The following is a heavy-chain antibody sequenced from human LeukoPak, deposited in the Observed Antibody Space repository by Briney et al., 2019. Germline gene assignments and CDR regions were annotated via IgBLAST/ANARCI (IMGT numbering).Heavy chain of an antibody. CDR1: GFSFSDFY. V-gene: IGHV3-11*04. J-gene: IGHJ4*02. Sequence: PGGSLRLSCAASGFSFSDFYMSWIRQAPGKGLEWVSFINTSDTTIHYADSVKGRFTISRDNAKNSLYLQMNSLRAEDTAVYFCARGGWGWLRSRGFFDYWGQGTLVTVSS. CDR2: INTSDTTI. D-gene: IGHD5-12*01. CDR3: ARGGWGWLRSRGFFDY.